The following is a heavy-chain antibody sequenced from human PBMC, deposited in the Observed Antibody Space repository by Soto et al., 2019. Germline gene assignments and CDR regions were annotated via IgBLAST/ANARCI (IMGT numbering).Heavy chain of an antibody. CDR1: GASISSGGYC. J-gene: IGHJ4*02. V-gene: IGHV4-31*03. CDR3: ARRELGLANVDS. CDR2: MYYSGNT. Sequence: QVQLQESGPGLVKPSQTLSLTCTVSGASISSGGYCWTWIRPHPGQGLEWIGYMYYSGNTYYNPSLKSRLTMSLDTSNNKFSLKMSSVTAADTAVYYCARRELGLANVDSWGQGTLVTVSS. D-gene: IGHD1-26*01.